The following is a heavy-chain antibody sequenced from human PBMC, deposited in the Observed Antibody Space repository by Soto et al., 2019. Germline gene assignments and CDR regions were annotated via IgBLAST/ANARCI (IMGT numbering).Heavy chain of an antibody. CDR3: ARGSWDDVSGHHYMDV. CDR2: TYYKSKWFN. CDR1: GDSVSSNSAG. D-gene: IGHD5-12*01. J-gene: IGHJ6*03. Sequence: QVQLQLSGPGLMKPSQTLSLTCAISGDSVSSNSAGWNWVRQTPSRGLEWLGRTYYKSKWFNNYAVSVKSRITLNPDTSQNQFSLQLDSVTPVDTAVYYCARGSWDDVSGHHYMDVWGKGTTVTVSS. V-gene: IGHV6-1*01.